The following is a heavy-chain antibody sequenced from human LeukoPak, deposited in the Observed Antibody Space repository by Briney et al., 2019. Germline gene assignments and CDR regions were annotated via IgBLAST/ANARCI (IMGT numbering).Heavy chain of an antibody. V-gene: IGHV5-51*01. CDR3: ARRKDWYFDL. CDR2: IYPGDCNT. CDR1: GYRFTSYW. J-gene: IGHJ2*01. D-gene: IGHD1-14*01. Sequence: GESPKISCQGSGYRFTSYWIGWVRQVPGQGLEWLGIIYPGDCNTRYSPSLQGQVTISADDSINTAYLQWRSLTASDTAIYYCARRKDWYFDLWGPGTLVTVSS.